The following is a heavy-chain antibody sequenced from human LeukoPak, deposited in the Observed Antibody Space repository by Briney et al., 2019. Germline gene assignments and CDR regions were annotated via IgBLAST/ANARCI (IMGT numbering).Heavy chain of an antibody. Sequence: GGSLRLSCAASGFTVSSNYMSWVRQAPGKGLEWVSVIYSGGSTYYADSVKGRFTISRDNSKNTLYLQMNSLKTEDTAVYYCTRVLRGYGGYYFDYWGQGTLVTVSS. V-gene: IGHV3-53*01. CDR2: IYSGGST. J-gene: IGHJ4*02. CDR1: GFTVSSNY. D-gene: IGHD4-23*01. CDR3: TRVLRGYGGYYFDY.